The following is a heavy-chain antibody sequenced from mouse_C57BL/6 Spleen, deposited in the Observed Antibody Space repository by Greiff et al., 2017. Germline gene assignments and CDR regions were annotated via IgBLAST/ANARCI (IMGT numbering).Heavy chain of an antibody. J-gene: IGHJ1*03. V-gene: IGHV1-47*01. CDR3: AKSGSSYGYFDV. D-gene: IGHD1-1*01. Sequence: QVQLKQSGAELVKPGASVKMSCKASGYTFTTYPIEWMKQNHGKSLEWIGNFHPYNDDTKYNEKFKGKATLTVEKSSSTVYLELSRLTSDDSAVYYCAKSGSSYGYFDVWGTGTTVTVSS. CDR2: FHPYNDDT. CDR1: GYTFTTYP.